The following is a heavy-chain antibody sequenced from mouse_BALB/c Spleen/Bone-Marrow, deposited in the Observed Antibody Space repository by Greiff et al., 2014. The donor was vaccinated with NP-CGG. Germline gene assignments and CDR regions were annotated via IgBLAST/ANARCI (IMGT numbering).Heavy chain of an antibody. J-gene: IGHJ1*01. CDR2: IYPGDGDT. CDR3: ARYYYGSSYEYFDA. CDR1: GYTFTSYW. Sequence: VQLVESGAELARPGASVKLSCKASGYTFTSYWMQWVKQRPGQGLEWIGAIYPGDGDTRYTQKFKGKATLTADKSSSTAYMQLSSLASEDSAVYYCARYYYGSSYEYFDAWGAGTTVTVSS. D-gene: IGHD1-1*01. V-gene: IGHV1-87*01.